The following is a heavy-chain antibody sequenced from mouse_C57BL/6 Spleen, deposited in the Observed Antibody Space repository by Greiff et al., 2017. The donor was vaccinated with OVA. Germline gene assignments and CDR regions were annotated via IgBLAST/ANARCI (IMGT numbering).Heavy chain of an antibody. D-gene: IGHD2-5*01. CDR3: ARGPYYSNYGYFDY. J-gene: IGHJ2*01. CDR1: GYTFTDYY. CDR2: IYPGSGNT. Sequence: VQLQQSGAELVRPGASVKLSCKASGYTFTDYYINWVKQRPGQGLEWIARIYPGSGNTYYNGKFKGKATLTAEKSSSTAYMQLSSLTSEDSAVYFCARGPYYSNYGYFDYWGQGTTLTVSS. V-gene: IGHV1-76*01.